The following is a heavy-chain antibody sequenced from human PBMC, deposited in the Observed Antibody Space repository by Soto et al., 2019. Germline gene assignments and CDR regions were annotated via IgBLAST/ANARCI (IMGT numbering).Heavy chain of an antibody. CDR1: GYTLTELS. D-gene: IGHD6-19*01. V-gene: IGHV1-24*01. J-gene: IGHJ3*02. CDR2: FDPEDGET. CDR3: ATRGPMRGWFHDAIDI. Sequence: ASVKVSCKVSGYTLTELSMHWVRQAPGKGLEWMGGFDPEDGETIYAQKFQGRVTMTEDTSTDTAYMELSSLRSEDTAVYYCATRGPMRGWFHDAIDIWGQGTMVTVSS.